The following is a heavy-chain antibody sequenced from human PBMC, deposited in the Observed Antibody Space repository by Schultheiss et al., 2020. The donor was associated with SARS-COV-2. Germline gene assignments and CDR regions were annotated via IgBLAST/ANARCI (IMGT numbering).Heavy chain of an antibody. D-gene: IGHD1-1*01. V-gene: IGHV1-18*04. Sequence: ASVKVSCKASGYTFTSYYMHWVRQAPGQGLEWMGWISAYNGNTNYAQKLQGRVTMTTDTSTTTAYMELRSLRSDDTAVYYCAREPLDPSQETVGISHYYGMDVWGQGTTVTVSS. J-gene: IGHJ6*02. CDR1: GYTFTSYY. CDR3: AREPLDPSQETVGISHYYGMDV. CDR2: ISAYNGNT.